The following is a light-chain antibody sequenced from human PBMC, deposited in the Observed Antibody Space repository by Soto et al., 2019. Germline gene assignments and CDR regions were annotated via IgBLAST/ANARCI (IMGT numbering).Light chain of an antibody. V-gene: IGLV4-60*02. CDR3: ETWDSNTRV. J-gene: IGLJ2*01. CDR2: LEGSGSY. CDR1: SGHSSYI. Sequence: QPVLTQSSSASASLGSSVKLTCTLSSGHSSYIIAWHQQQPGKAPRYLMKLEGSGSYNKGSGVPDRFSGSSSGADRYLTISNQPFDDGANYYCETWDSNTRVFGGGTKLTVL.